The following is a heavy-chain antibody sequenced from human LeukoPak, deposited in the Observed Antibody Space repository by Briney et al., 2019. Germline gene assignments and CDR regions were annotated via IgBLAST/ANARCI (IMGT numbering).Heavy chain of an antibody. CDR2: ISGIGGST. J-gene: IGHJ3*02. CDR3: VREGPRGLAFDI. CDR1: GLSFSSYT. V-gene: IGHV3-23*01. Sequence: GGSLRLSCAPSGLSFSSYTIHWVRQAPGKGLEWVSGISGIGGSTFYADSVKGRFTISRDNSKNTLYLQMNGLRVEDTAVYYCVREGPRGLAFDIWGQGTMVTVSS.